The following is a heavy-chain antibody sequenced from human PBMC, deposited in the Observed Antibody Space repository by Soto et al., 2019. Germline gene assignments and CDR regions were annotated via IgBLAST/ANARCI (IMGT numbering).Heavy chain of an antibody. CDR1: GGSFSGYY. V-gene: IGHV4-34*01. CDR3: ARDSYYDFWSGYFSVSEYFQH. D-gene: IGHD3-3*01. Sequence: SETLSLTCAVYGGSFSGYYWSWIRQPPGKGLEWIGEINHSGSTNYNPSLKSRVTISVDTSKNQFSLKLSSVTAADTAVYYCARDSYYDFWSGYFSVSEYFQHWGQGTLVTVSS. J-gene: IGHJ1*01. CDR2: INHSGST.